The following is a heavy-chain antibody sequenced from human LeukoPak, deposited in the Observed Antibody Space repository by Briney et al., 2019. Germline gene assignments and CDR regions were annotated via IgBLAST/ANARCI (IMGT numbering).Heavy chain of an antibody. J-gene: IGHJ3*02. CDR2: IKSKTDGGTT. D-gene: IGHD3-9*01. V-gene: IGHV3-15*01. CDR1: GFTFSNAW. Sequence: GGSLRLSCAASGFTFSNAWMSWVRQAPGKGLEWVGRIKSKTDGGTTDYAAPVKGRFTISRDDSKNTLYLQMNNLKTEDTAVYYCTRNYDILTGYYRRSDAFDIWGQGTMVTVSS. CDR3: TRNYDILTGYYRRSDAFDI.